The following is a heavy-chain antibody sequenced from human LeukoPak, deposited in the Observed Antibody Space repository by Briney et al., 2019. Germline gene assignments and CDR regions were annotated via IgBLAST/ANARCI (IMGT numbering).Heavy chain of an antibody. V-gene: IGHV3-49*04. D-gene: IGHD1-26*01. CDR3: TRGSGRYEY. J-gene: IGHJ4*02. CDR2: IRAKAYGGTA. CDR1: GFTFGDFP. Sequence: TGGSLRLSCTTSGFTFGDFPMTWVRQAPGKGLEWVGYIRAKAYGGTAEYTASVKGRFIISRDDSKRIAYLQMSSLKPEDTAVYYCTRGSGRYEYWGQGTPVTVSS.